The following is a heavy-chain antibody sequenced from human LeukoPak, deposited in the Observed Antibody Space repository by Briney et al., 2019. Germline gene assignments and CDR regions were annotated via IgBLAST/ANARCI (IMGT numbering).Heavy chain of an antibody. CDR3: AREIFGSGSCPDY. CDR2: IWHDASHT. J-gene: IGHJ4*02. Sequence: GGSLRLSCAASGFSFSTYAMHWVRQAPGKGLEWVALIWHDASHTFYTDSVKGRFTISRDNSKTTVYLQMNSLGGEDTAVYYCAREIFGSGSCPDYWGQGTLVTASS. V-gene: IGHV3-33*01. D-gene: IGHD3-10*01. CDR1: GFSFSTYA.